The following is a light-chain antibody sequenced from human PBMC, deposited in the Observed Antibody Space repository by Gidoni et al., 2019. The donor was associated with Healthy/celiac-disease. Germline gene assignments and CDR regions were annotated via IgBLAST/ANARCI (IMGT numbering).Light chain of an antibody. Sequence: QSALPEPASESGSPGQSITISCTGTSSDVGGYNYVSWYQQHPVKAPKLMIYDVSNQTSGVSTRFPGSKSGNTASLTISELQADDEADYYSSSYTSSRVFGTGTKVTVL. CDR2: DVS. CDR3: SSYTSSRV. CDR1: SSDVGGYNY. J-gene: IGLJ1*01. V-gene: IGLV2-14*01.